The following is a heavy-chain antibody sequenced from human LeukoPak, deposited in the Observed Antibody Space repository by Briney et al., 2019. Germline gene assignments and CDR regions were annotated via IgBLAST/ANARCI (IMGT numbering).Heavy chain of an antibody. V-gene: IGHV3-7*01. CDR1: GFTVSSNY. D-gene: IGHD3-10*01. J-gene: IGHJ4*02. Sequence: PGGSLRLSCAASGFTVSSNYMSWVRQAPGKGLEWVANIKQDGSEKYYVDSVKGRFTISRDNDKNSLYLQMNSLRVEDTAVYYCARFGSGSHWGQGTLVTVSS. CDR2: IKQDGSEK. CDR3: ARFGSGSH.